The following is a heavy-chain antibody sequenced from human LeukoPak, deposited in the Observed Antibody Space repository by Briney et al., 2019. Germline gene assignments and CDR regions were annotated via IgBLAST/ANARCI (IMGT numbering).Heavy chain of an antibody. CDR2: FDPEVGET. CDR3: ATDLLAGGLKTFDP. CDR1: GNTLSEFS. V-gene: IGHV1-24*01. Sequence: ASVKVSCKVTGNTLSEFSMHWVRQSPGKGLEWMGGFDPEVGETVYAQKFQGRVTMTEDTSTETAYMELSSLRSEDTAVYYCATDLLAGGLKTFDPWGQGALVTVSS. J-gene: IGHJ5*02.